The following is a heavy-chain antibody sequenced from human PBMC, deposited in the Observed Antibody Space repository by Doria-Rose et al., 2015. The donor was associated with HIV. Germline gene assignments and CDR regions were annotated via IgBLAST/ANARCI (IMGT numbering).Heavy chain of an antibody. Sequence: EVQLVESGGGLVKLGGSLRLSCAASGFTFSRYSMNWVRQAPGKGLEWVSSISSSSEYIYYVDSVQGRFTISRDNAKNSVYLQMNSLRTEDTAVYYCARDHYDSGGYYRDWGQGTLVTVSS. CDR1: GFTFSRYS. V-gene: IGHV3-21*03. D-gene: IGHD3-22*01. CDR3: ARDHYDSGGYYRD. CDR2: ISSSSEYI. J-gene: IGHJ4*02.